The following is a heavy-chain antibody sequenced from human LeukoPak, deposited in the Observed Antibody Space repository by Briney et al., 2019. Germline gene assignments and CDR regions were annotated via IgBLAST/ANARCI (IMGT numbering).Heavy chain of an antibody. CDR2: IYPGDSDT. CDR1: GYNFTTYW. CDR3: ARRQGCSSSSCPPDY. Sequence: GGSPEIPRRSSGYNFTTYWIGWVRQVPGKGLEWMGIIYPGDSDTRYTPSFQGQVTMSADKSINTAYLQWSSLRASDTAMYYCARRQGCSSSSCPPDYWGQGTLVTVSP. J-gene: IGHJ4*02. V-gene: IGHV5-51*01. D-gene: IGHD2-2*01.